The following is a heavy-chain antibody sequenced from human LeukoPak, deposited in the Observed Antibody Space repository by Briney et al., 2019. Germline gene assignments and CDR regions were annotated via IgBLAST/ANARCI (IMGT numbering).Heavy chain of an antibody. CDR3: ARLGYGAYDPPHFDY. CDR2: IYYSGST. CDR1: GGSISSYY. D-gene: IGHD5-12*01. Sequence: PSETLSLTCTVSGGSISSYYWSWIRQPPGKGLEWIGYIYYSGSTNYNPSLKSRVTISVDTSKNQFSLKLSSVTTADTAVYYCARLGYGAYDPPHFDYWGQGTLVTVSS. V-gene: IGHV4-59*08. J-gene: IGHJ4*02.